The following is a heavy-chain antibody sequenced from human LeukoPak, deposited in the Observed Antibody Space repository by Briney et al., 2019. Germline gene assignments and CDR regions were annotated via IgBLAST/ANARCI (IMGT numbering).Heavy chain of an antibody. Sequence: GGSLRLSCAASGFTFSSYAMSWVRQAPGKGLEWVSAISGSGGSTYYADSVKGRFTISRDNSKNTLYLRMNSLRAEDTAVYYCAKDIVVVVATGGDAFDIWGQGTMVTVSS. CDR3: AKDIVVVVATGGDAFDI. CDR1: GFTFSSYA. D-gene: IGHD2-15*01. J-gene: IGHJ3*02. CDR2: ISGSGGST. V-gene: IGHV3-23*01.